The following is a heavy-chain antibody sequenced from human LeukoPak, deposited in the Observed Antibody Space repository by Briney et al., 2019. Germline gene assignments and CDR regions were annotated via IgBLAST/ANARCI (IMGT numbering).Heavy chain of an antibody. CDR2: IYYSGST. CDR3: AREREYYGSGSYFGNWFDP. CDR1: GGSISSGGYY. V-gene: IGHV4-31*03. J-gene: IGHJ5*02. Sequence: SQTLSLTCTVSGGSISSGGYYWSWHRQHPGKGLEGIGYIYYSGSTYYNPSHKSRVTISVDTSKNQFSLKLSSVTAADTAVYYCAREREYYGSGSYFGNWFDPWGQGTLVTVSS. D-gene: IGHD3-10*01.